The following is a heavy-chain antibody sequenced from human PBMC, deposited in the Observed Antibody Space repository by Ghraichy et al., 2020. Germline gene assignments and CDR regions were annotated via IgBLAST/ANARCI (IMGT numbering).Heavy chain of an antibody. Sequence: GGSLRLSCAASGFTFISHWIYWVRQAPGKGLVWVSRVNSDGSGTAYADSVKGRFTISRDNAKNTLYLQMNSLRAEDTAVYYCARDLGDTLTGYLGYWGQGTLVTVSS. J-gene: IGHJ4*02. CDR1: GFTFISHW. V-gene: IGHV3-74*01. CDR3: ARDLGDTLTGYLGY. D-gene: IGHD3-9*01. CDR2: VNSDGSGT.